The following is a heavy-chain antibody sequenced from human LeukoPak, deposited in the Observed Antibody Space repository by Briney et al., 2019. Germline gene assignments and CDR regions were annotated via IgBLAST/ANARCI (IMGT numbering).Heavy chain of an antibody. CDR3: ARDKSYNWFDP. CDR2: IYTSGST. CDR1: GGSISSYY. J-gene: IGHJ5*02. V-gene: IGHV4-4*07. D-gene: IGHD3-10*01. Sequence: PSETLSLTCAVSGGSISSYYWSWIRQPAGKGLEWIGRIYTSGSTNYNPSLKSRVTMSVDTSKNQFSLKLSSVTAADTAVYYRARDKSYNWFDPWGQGTLVTVSS.